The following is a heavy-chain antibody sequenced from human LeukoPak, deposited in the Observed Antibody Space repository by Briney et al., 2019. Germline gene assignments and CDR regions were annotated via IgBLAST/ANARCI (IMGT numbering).Heavy chain of an antibody. J-gene: IGHJ4*02. CDR1: GFTFSTYW. CDR2: IKQDGSQK. D-gene: IGHD2-15*01. Sequence: GGSLRLSCAASGFTFSTYWMTWVRQAPGKGLEWVANIKQDGSQKYYVDSVEGRFTISRDNAKNSLYLQMDSLRAEDTAVYYCARDTGCAGGTCFSFYDYWGQGTLVTVSS. CDR3: ARDTGCAGGTCFSFYDY. V-gene: IGHV3-7*01.